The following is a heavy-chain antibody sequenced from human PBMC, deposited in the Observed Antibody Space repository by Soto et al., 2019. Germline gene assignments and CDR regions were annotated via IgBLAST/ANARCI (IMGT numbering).Heavy chain of an antibody. CDR3: ASLSPDFYYYYYGMDV. V-gene: IGHV4-39*01. J-gene: IGHJ6*02. CDR2: IYYSGST. CDR1: GGSISSSSYY. Sequence: QLQLQESGPGLVKPSETLSLTCTVSGGSISSSSYYWGWIRQPPGKGLEWIGSIYYSGSTYYNPSLKSLVTISVDTSKNQFSLKLSSVTAADTAVYYCASLSPDFYYYYYGMDVWGQGTTVTVSS. D-gene: IGHD3-16*02.